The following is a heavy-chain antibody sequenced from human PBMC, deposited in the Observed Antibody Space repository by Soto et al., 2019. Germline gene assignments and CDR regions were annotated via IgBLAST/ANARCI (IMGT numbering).Heavy chain of an antibody. CDR1: GYTFIHYY. CDR3: ARSLLQGDF. Sequence: QVQLVQSGAEVKKPGASVKASCKASGYTFIHYYIHWVRQAPGQGLEWMAIINPNGGSTNYAQKFQGRVTVTSDTSTSTVSMELNSLGSDDTAVYFCARSLLQGDFWGQGTLVTVSS. CDR2: INPNGGST. J-gene: IGHJ4*02. V-gene: IGHV1-46*01. D-gene: IGHD2-21*01.